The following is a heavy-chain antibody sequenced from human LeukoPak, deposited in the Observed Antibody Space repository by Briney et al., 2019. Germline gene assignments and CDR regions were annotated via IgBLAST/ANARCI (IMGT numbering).Heavy chain of an antibody. CDR1: GFTFSSYW. Sequence: GGSLRLSCAASGFTFSSYWMHWVRQAPGKGLVWVSRINPDGSTTNYADSVQGRFTISRDNAKNMLYLQMNSPRAEDTAVYYCVRDLRESDFWGQGTLVTVSS. J-gene: IGHJ4*02. CDR3: VRDLRESDF. V-gene: IGHV3-74*01. CDR2: INPDGSTT.